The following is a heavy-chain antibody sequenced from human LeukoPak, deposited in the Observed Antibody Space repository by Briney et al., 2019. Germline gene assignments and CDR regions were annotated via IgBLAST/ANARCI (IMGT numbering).Heavy chain of an antibody. CDR1: GYTFTGYF. V-gene: IGHV1-2*02. J-gene: IGHJ4*02. Sequence: ASVKVSCKASGYTFTGYFLHWVRQAPGQGLEWMGWINPDSGGTNFAQKFQGRVTMTRDTSISTAYMELSRLRSDDTAVYYCGRDFRDSLDYWGQGTLVTVSS. CDR2: INPDSGGT. CDR3: GRDFRDSLDY.